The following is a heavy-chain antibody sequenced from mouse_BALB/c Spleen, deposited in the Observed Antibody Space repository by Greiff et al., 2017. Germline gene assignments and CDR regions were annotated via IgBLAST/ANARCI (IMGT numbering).Heavy chain of an antibody. CDR1: GFTFSSFG. D-gene: IGHD1-1*01. Sequence: VKLVESGGGLVQPGGSRKLSCAASGFTFSSFGMHWVRQAPAKGLGWVAYISSGSSTIYYADTVKGRFTITRDNPKNTLFLQMTSLRSEDTAMYCCARSKNYGSGCNYYAMDYWGQGTSVTVSS. J-gene: IGHJ4*01. CDR2: ISSGSSTI. V-gene: IGHV5-17*02. CDR3: ARSKNYGSGCNYYAMDY.